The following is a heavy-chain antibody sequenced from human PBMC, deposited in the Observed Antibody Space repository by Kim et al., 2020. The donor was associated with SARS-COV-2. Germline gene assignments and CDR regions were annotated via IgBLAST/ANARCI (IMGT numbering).Heavy chain of an antibody. Sequence: SETLSLTCTVSGGSISSSSYYWGWIRQPPGKGLEWIGSIYYSGSTYYNPSLKSRVTISVDTSKNQFSLKLSSVTAADTAVYYCARVSYVGATFLVDYWGQGTLVTVSS. CDR2: IYYSGST. J-gene: IGHJ4*02. D-gene: IGHD1-26*01. CDR3: ARVSYVGATFLVDY. CDR1: GGSISSSSYY. V-gene: IGHV4-39*07.